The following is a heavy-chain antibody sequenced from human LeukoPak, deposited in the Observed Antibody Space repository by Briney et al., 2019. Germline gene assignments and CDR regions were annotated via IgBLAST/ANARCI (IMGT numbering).Heavy chain of an antibody. CDR1: GYTFTGYY. J-gene: IGHJ4*02. V-gene: IGHV1-2*02. Sequence: SVKVSYKASGYTFTGYYMHWVRQAPGQGLEWMGWINPNSGATTSAQKFQGRVTMTRDTSISTAYMELSRLRSDDTAVYYCARDGAGGDYESSDYYAYYFDYWGQGTLVTVSS. CDR3: ARDGAGGDYESSDYYAYYFDY. CDR2: INPNSGAT. D-gene: IGHD3-22*01.